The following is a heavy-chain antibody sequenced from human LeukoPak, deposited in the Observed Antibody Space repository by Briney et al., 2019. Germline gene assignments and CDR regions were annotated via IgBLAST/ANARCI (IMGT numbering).Heavy chain of an antibody. Sequence: GGSLRLSCAASGFTFSGSAMHWVRQASGKGLEWVGRIRSKANSYATAYAASVKGRFTISRDDSTNTAYLQMNSLKTEDTTVYYCTRHGPPYYYYYMDVWGKGTTVTVSS. CDR3: TRHGPPYYYYYMDV. CDR1: GFTFSGSA. J-gene: IGHJ6*03. V-gene: IGHV3-73*01. CDR2: IRSKANSYAT.